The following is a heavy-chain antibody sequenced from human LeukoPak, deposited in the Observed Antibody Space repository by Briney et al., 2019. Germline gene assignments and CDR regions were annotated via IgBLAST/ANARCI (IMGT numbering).Heavy chain of an antibody. D-gene: IGHD3-22*01. Sequence: SGGSLRLSCAASGFTFDDYAMHWVRQAPGKGLEWVSLISWDGGSTYYADSVKGRFTISRDNSKNSLYLQMNSLRAEDTALYYCAKDMSKYYYDSSGYCPDYWGQGTLVTVSS. CDR1: GFTFDDYA. J-gene: IGHJ4*02. V-gene: IGHV3-43D*03. CDR3: AKDMSKYYYDSSGYCPDY. CDR2: ISWDGGST.